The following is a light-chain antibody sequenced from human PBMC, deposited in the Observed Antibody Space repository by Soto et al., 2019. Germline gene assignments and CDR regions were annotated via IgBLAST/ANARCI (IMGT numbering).Light chain of an antibody. CDR1: QGISSY. CDR3: QQYYSYPQT. J-gene: IGKJ1*01. Sequence: AIRMTQSPSSLSASTGDRVTITCRASQGISSYLAWYQQKPGKAPKLLIYAASTLQSGVPSRFSGSGSGTDFTLTTSCLQSEDFATYYCQQYYSYPQTFGQGTKVDIK. V-gene: IGKV1-8*01. CDR2: AAS.